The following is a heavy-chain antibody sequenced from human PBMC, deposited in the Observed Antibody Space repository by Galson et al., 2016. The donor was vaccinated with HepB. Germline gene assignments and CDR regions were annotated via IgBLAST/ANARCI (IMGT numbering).Heavy chain of an antibody. CDR2: ISGTGVST. CDR1: GFTFSNYA. J-gene: IGHJ4*02. V-gene: IGHV3-23*01. CDR3: AKDPSQKYYFDY. Sequence: SLRLSCAASGFTFSNYAMSWVRQAPGKGLEWVSTISGTGVSTYYADSVQGRFTISKDNSKNTLYLQMNSLRAEDMAVYYCAKDPSQKYYFDYWGQGTLVTVSS.